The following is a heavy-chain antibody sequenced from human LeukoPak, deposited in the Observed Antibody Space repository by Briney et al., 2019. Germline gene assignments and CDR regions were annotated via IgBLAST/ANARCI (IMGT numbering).Heavy chain of an antibody. V-gene: IGHV3-33*08. Sequence: GGSLRLSCAASGFTSSSYGMPWVRQAPGKGLEWVAVIWYDGSKIYYTDSVKGRFTISRDSSKNTLYLQTNSLRVEDTAVYYCAREFAPYYFDYWGRGTLVTVSS. CDR1: GFTSSSYG. D-gene: IGHD3-10*01. CDR3: AREFAPYYFDY. J-gene: IGHJ4*02. CDR2: IWYDGSKI.